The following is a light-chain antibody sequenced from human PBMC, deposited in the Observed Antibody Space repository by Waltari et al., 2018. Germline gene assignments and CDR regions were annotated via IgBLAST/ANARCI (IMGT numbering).Light chain of an antibody. CDR3: QHHFRLPAT. V-gene: IGKV3-20*01. J-gene: IGKJ1*01. CDR1: QSISRY. Sequence: IMLTQSPGTLSLSPGQRATLSSRANQSISRYLAWYQQKPGQAPRLLIYGASTRATGIPDRFSGGGSGTDFSLTISGLEPEDSAVYYCQHHFRLPATFGQGTKVEIK. CDR2: GAS.